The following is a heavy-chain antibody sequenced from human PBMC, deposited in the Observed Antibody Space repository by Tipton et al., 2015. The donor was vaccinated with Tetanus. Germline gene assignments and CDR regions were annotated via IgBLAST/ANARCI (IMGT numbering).Heavy chain of an antibody. D-gene: IGHD4-17*01. CDR2: IIPIFGTA. V-gene: IGHV1-69*01. J-gene: IGHJ4*02. CDR1: GGTFSSYA. CDR3: ASPKAALDYGEKFDY. Sequence: QLVQSGPEVKKPGSSVKVSCKASGGTFSSYAISWVRQAPGQGLEWMGGIIPIFGTANYAQRFQGRVTITADESTSTAYMELSSLRSEDSAVYYWASPKAALDYGEKFDYWGQGTLVTVSS.